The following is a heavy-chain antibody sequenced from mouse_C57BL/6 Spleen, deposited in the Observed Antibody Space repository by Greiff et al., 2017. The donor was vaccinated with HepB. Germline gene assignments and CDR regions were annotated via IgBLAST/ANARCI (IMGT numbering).Heavy chain of an antibody. CDR1: GFTFSDYG. CDR3: EREDVYAMDY. CDR2: ISSGSSTI. Sequence: EVKLVASGGGLVKPGGSLKLSCAASGFTFSDYGMHWVRQAPEKGLEWVAYISSGSSTIYYADTVKGRFTISRDNAKNTLFLQMTSLRSEDTAMYYCEREDVYAMDYWGQGTSVTVSS. V-gene: IGHV5-17*01. J-gene: IGHJ4*01.